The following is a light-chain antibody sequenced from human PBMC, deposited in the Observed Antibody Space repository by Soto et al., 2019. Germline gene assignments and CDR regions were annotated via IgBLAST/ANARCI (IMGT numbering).Light chain of an antibody. CDR1: QNVDTY. CDR3: QRRANWPPMYS. CDR2: GVS. V-gene: IGKV3-11*01. J-gene: IGKJ2*03. Sequence: EIVLTQSPATLSLSPGERATLSCRSSQNVDTYLAWYQQKPGQAPRLLIYGVSKRAADIPARFSGRGSGTDFTLTISSLEPEDFAVYFCQRRANWPPMYSFGQGTKLEMK.